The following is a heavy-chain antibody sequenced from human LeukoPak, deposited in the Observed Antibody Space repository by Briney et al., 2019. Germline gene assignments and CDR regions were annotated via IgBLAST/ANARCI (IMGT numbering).Heavy chain of an antibody. D-gene: IGHD5-18*01. CDR2: INHSGST. Sequence: PSETLSLTCTVSGGSISSYYWSWIRQPPGKGLEWIGEINHSGSTNYNPSLKSRVTISVDTSKNQFSLKLSSVTAADTAVYYCARAHTGPYYYYMDVWGKGTTVTVSS. V-gene: IGHV4-34*01. CDR3: ARAHTGPYYYYMDV. J-gene: IGHJ6*03. CDR1: GGSISSYY.